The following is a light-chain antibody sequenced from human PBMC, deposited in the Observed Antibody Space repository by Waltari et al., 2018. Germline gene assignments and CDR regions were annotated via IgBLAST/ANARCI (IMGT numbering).Light chain of an antibody. CDR2: GAS. J-gene: IGKJ3*01. CDR1: HSVSSN. Sequence: EIVMTQSPATLPVSPGERATLSCRASHSVSSNLAWYQQKPGQAPRLLIYGASTRATGIPARFSGSGSGTEFTLTISSLQSEDFAVYYCQQYDNWPPFAFGPGTKVEIK. V-gene: IGKV3-15*01. CDR3: QQYDNWPPFA.